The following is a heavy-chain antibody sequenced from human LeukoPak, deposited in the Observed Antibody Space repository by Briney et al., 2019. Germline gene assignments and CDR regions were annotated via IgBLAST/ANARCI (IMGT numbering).Heavy chain of an antibody. CDR1: GSSFTSYW. J-gene: IGHJ4*02. D-gene: IGHD3-22*01. Sequence: GESLKISCQGSGSSFTSYWIGWVRQLPGKGLEWMGIIYPGDSDTRYSTSFQGQVTISADKSISTAYLQWSSLKASDTAMYYCARAYYYDSSGYLYYFDYWGQGTLVTVSS. CDR3: ARAYYYDSSGYLYYFDY. CDR2: IYPGDSDT. V-gene: IGHV5-51*01.